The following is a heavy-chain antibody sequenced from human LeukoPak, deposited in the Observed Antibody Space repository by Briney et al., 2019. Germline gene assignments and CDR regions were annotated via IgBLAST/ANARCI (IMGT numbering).Heavy chain of an antibody. CDR3: ARDRLLYLDY. J-gene: IGHJ4*02. V-gene: IGHV3-53*01. CDR2: VYDGDTT. CDR1: GFTFSSYS. Sequence: GGSLRLSCAASGFTFSSYSMSWVRQAPGKGLEWVSAVYDGDTTYYADSVKGRFTISRDNSKNTLYLQINSLRVEDTAVYFCARDRLLYLDYWGQGTPVTVSS. D-gene: IGHD2-21*02.